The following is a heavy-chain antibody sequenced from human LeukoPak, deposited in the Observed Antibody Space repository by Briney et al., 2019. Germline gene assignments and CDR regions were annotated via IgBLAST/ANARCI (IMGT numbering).Heavy chain of an antibody. CDR3: ARGVVVVPAAMVAGYSVAAAGPEGSELDY. Sequence: GGSLRLSCAASGFTFSSYSMNRVRQAPGKGLEWVSSISSSSSYIYYADSVKGRFTISRDNAKNSLYLQMNSLRAEDTAVYYCARGVVVVPAAMVAGYSVAAAGPEGSELDYWGQGTLVTVSS. V-gene: IGHV3-21*01. CDR1: GFTFSSYS. CDR2: ISSSSSYI. J-gene: IGHJ4*02. D-gene: IGHD2-2*01.